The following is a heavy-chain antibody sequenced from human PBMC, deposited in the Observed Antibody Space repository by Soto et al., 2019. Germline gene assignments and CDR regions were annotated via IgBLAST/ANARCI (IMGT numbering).Heavy chain of an antibody. CDR3: ARALGHCIITSCYAGIDY. D-gene: IGHD2-2*01. V-gene: IGHV3-48*01. CDR1: GFTFSTYS. J-gene: IGHJ4*02. Sequence: GESLKISCVASGFTFSTYSINWVRQAPGKGLEWVSYISGSSSTRYYADSVKGRFTISRDNAKNSLYLQMNSLRAEDTAVYYCARALGHCIITSCYAGIDYWGQGTLVTVSS. CDR2: ISGSSSTR.